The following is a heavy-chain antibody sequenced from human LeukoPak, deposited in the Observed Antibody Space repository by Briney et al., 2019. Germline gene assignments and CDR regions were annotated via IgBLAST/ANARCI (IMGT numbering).Heavy chain of an antibody. Sequence: GGPLRLSCAASGFTFSSHWMHWVRQDPEKGLVWVSRINGDGSTTTYADSVKGRFTIARDNAKTTLYHQMNSLRAEDTAVYYCRTYRWGHPFEFWGQGALVTVSS. CDR3: RTYRWGHPFEF. CDR2: INGDGSTT. D-gene: IGHD3-16*01. CDR1: GFTFSSHW. V-gene: IGHV3-74*03. J-gene: IGHJ4*02.